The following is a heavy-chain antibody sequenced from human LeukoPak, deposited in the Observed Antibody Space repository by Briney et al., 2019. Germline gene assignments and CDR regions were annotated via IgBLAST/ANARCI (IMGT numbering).Heavy chain of an antibody. J-gene: IGHJ4*02. V-gene: IGHV3-11*04. Sequence: GGCLRLSCAASGFTFSDYYMSWIRQAPGKGLEWVSYISSSGSMISDADSVKGRFTISRDNAKKSLYLQMNSQRAEDTAVYYCARDEYIHGDLTNFDSWGQGTLVIVSS. CDR3: ARDEYIHGDLTNFDS. CDR1: GFTFSDYY. D-gene: IGHD4-17*01. CDR2: ISSSGSMI.